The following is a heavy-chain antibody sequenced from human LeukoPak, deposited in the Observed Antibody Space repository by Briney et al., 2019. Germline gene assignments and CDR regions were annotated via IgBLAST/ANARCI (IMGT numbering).Heavy chain of an antibody. CDR3: ARDGANYDILKYYYYGMDV. Sequence: GGSLRLSCAASGFTFNSYEMNWVRQAPGKGLEWVSYISSSGSTIYYADSVKGRFTISRDNAKNSLYLQMNSLRAEDTAVYYCARDGANYDILKYYYYGMDVWGQGTTVTVSS. CDR2: ISSSGSTI. D-gene: IGHD3-9*01. CDR1: GFTFNSYE. J-gene: IGHJ6*02. V-gene: IGHV3-48*03.